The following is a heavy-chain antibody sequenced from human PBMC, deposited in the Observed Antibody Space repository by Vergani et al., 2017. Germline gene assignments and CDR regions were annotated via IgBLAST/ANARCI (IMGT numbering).Heavy chain of an antibody. Sequence: EVQLLESGGDLVQPGGSLRLFCAASGFTFNHYAMNWVRQAPGKGLEWVSGISGSGGSTYYAGSVKGRFTISRDSSKNTLYLQMNSLSAGDTAVYYCEKANPRNSXYDYLYYYHAMDVWGQGTTVTVSS. CDR1: GFTFNHYA. CDR2: ISGSGGST. J-gene: IGHJ6*02. CDR3: EKANPRNSXYDYLYYYHAMDV. V-gene: IGHV3-23*01. D-gene: IGHD5-12*01.